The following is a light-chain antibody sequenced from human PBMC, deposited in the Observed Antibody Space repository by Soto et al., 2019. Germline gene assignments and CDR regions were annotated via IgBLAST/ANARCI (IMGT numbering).Light chain of an antibody. CDR3: QQYGSSLFS. Sequence: DIELTQSPGTLSLSPGERATLSCRASQSVSSKYLAWYQQKPSQAPRVLINGASIRATRIPERFSGGGSGTDFTLTITRLEPEDLAVYYCQQYGSSLFSFGPGTKVDIK. J-gene: IGKJ3*01. V-gene: IGKV3-20*01. CDR2: GAS. CDR1: QSVSSKY.